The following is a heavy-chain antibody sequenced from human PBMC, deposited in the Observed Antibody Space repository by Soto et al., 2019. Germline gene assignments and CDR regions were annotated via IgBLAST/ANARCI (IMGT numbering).Heavy chain of an antibody. CDR3: ARESLDCSGGSCYGLNFDY. V-gene: IGHV4-39*02. Sequence: QLQLQESGPGLVKPSETLSLTCTVSGGSISSSSYYWGWIRQPPGKGLEWIGSIYYSGSTYYNPSLKSRVTISVDTSKNQFSLKLSSVTAADTAVYYCARESLDCSGGSCYGLNFDYWGQGTLVTVSS. J-gene: IGHJ4*02. D-gene: IGHD2-15*01. CDR2: IYYSGST. CDR1: GGSISSSSYY.